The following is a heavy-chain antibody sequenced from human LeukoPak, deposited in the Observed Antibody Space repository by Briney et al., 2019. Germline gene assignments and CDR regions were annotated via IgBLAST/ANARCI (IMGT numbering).Heavy chain of an antibody. D-gene: IGHD1-26*01. CDR3: ASRVGAHEGHFDY. V-gene: IGHV3-7*01. CDR2: IKQDGSEK. CDR1: GFTLSMYW. Sequence: GGSLRLSCSVSGFTLSMYWMSWVRQAPGKGLEWVANIKQDGSEKYYVDSVKGRFTISRDNAKNSLYLQMNSLRAEDTAVYYCASRVGAHEGHFDYWGQGTLVTVSS. J-gene: IGHJ4*02.